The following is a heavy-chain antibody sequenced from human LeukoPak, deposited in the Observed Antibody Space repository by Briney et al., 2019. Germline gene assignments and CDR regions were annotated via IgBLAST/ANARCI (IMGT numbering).Heavy chain of an antibody. CDR3: AKEDSYYGGNSEAFDI. CDR2: IRYDGSNK. Sequence: GGSLRLSCAASGFTFSDYGMHWVRQAPGKGLEWVAFIRYDGSNKYYADSVKGRFTISRDNSKNTLYLQMNSLRAEDTAVYYCAKEDSYYGGNSEAFDIWGQGTMVTVSS. J-gene: IGHJ3*02. CDR1: GFTFSDYG. V-gene: IGHV3-30*02. D-gene: IGHD4-23*01.